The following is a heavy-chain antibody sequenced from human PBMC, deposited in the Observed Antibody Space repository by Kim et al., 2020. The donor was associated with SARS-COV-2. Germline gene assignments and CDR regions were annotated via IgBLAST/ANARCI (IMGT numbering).Heavy chain of an antibody. J-gene: IGHJ2*01. CDR3: ARGGYGYGYWYFDL. CDR2: IYYSGST. V-gene: IGHV4-39*01. Sequence: SETLSLTCTVSGGSISSSSYYWGWIRQPPGKGLEWIGSIYYSGSTYYNPSLKSRVTISVDTSKNQFSLNLSSVTAADTAVYYCARGGYGYGYWYFDLWGRGTLVTVSS. CDR1: GGSISSSSYY. D-gene: IGHD5-18*01.